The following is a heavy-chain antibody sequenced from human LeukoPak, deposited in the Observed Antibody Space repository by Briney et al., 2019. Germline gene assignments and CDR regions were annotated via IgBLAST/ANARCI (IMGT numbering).Heavy chain of an antibody. V-gene: IGHV3-9*01. Sequence: PGGSLRLSCAASGFTFDDYAMHWVRHAPGKGLEWVSGISWNSGSIGYADSVKGRFTISRDNAKNSLYLQMNSLRAEDTALYYCAKSGGITGTHFDYWGQGTLVTVSS. CDR2: ISWNSGSI. J-gene: IGHJ4*02. CDR3: AKSGGITGTHFDY. CDR1: GFTFDDYA. D-gene: IGHD1-7*01.